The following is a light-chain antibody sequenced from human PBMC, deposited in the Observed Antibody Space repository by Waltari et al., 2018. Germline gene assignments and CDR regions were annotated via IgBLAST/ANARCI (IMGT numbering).Light chain of an antibody. CDR3: CSYAGSYTWV. Sequence: QSALTQPRSVSGSPGQSVTIACTGTSSDVGGYNYVSWYQQHPVKAPKFMIYGVTKRPSGVPERFSGSKSGNTASLTISGLQPEDEADYYCCSYAGSYTWVFGGGTKLTVL. J-gene: IGLJ3*02. CDR1: SSDVGGYNY. V-gene: IGLV2-11*01. CDR2: GVT.